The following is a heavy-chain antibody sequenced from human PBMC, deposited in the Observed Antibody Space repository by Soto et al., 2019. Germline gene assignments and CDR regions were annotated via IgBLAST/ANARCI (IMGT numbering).Heavy chain of an antibody. Sequence: VQLLESGGGLIQPGGSLRLSCAASGFTFSYGIHWRVQAPRKGVEWVAYISYDSSNKFYGGSVKGRFTIFRDNSKNTQFLQMNSLRAEDTAVYYCAKLVIGYCSGNTCDDYWGQGTLVAVSS. V-gene: IGHV3-30*18. CDR2: ISYDSSNK. J-gene: IGHJ4*02. CDR3: AKLVIGYCSGNTCDDY. CDR1: GFTFSYG. D-gene: IGHD2-15*01.